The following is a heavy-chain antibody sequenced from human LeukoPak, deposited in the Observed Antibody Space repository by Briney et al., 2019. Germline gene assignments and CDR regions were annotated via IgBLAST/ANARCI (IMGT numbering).Heavy chain of an antibody. CDR1: GFTFSSYW. J-gene: IGHJ4*02. D-gene: IGHD2-2*01. Sequence: QSGGSLRLSCAASGFTFSSYWMSWVRQAPGKGLEWVANIKQDGSEKYYVDSVKGRFTISRDNAKNSLYLQMNSLRAEDTAVYYCARGGVVPAAIGTGYWGQGTLVTVSS. V-gene: IGHV3-7*01. CDR2: IKQDGSEK. CDR3: ARGGVVPAAIGTGY.